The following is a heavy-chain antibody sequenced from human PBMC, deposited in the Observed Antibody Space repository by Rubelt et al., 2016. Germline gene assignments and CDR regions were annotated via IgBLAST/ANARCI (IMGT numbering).Heavy chain of an antibody. Sequence: GLEWLSAISDSGDSTYYADSVKGRFTISRDDAQNSLSLQMNSLRAGDTAVYYCARVRGGSWESSYLDYWGRGTLVTVSS. CDR2: ISDSGDST. J-gene: IGHJ4*02. CDR3: ARVRGGSWESSYLDY. V-gene: IGHV3-23*01. D-gene: IGHD6-13*01.